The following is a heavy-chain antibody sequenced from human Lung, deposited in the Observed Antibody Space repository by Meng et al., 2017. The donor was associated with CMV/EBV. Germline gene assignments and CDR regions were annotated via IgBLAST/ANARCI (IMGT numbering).Heavy chain of an antibody. Sequence: GESLKISCAASGFTFSDYSMNWVRQAPGKGLEWVSSISSGSGYIYYADSVRGRFTISRDNAKNSLYLQMNSLRAEDTAVYFCARGWAIVLVPAAPDLAYWGQGTLVTVSS. V-gene: IGHV3-21*06. CDR1: GFTFSDYS. CDR3: ARGWAIVLVPAAPDLAY. D-gene: IGHD2-2*01. J-gene: IGHJ4*02. CDR2: ISSGSGYI.